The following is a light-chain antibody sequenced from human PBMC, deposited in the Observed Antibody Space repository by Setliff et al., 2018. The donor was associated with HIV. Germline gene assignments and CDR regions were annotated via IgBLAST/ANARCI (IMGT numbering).Light chain of an antibody. Sequence: QSVLTQPPSASGSPGQSVTISCTGISSDVGGYNYASWYQQHPGKAPKLMIYEVSKRPSGVPDRFSGSKSGNTASLTVSGLQAEDEADYYCSSYAGSNNVFGTGTKVTVL. V-gene: IGLV2-8*01. CDR2: EVS. CDR3: SSYAGSNNV. CDR1: SSDVGGYNY. J-gene: IGLJ1*01.